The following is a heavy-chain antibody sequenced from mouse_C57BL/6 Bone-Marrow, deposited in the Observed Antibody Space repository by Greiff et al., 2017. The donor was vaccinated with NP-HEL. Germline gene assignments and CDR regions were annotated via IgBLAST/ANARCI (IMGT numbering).Heavy chain of an antibody. CDR1: GFSFNTYA. D-gene: IGHD1-1*01. J-gene: IGHJ1*03. CDR2: IRSKSNNYAT. V-gene: IGHV10-1*01. CDR3: VRPAYYGSSYWYFDV. Sequence: EVQLVESGGGLVQPKGSLKLSCAASGFSFNTYAMNWVRQAPGKGLEWVARIRSKSNNYATYYADSVKDRFTISRDDSESMLYLQMNNLKTEDTAMYYCVRPAYYGSSYWYFDVWGRGTTVTVSS.